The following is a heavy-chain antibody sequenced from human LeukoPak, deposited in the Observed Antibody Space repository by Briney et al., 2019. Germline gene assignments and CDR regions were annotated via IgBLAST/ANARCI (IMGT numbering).Heavy chain of an antibody. CDR2: IHGSGGST. CDR3: ATTRIFYKDYFDF. Sequence: GGSLRLSCAASGFTFNTYGMSWVRQAPGKGLEWVSAIHGSGGSTYYADSVKGRFTISRDISKNTLYLQMNSLRAEDTAVYYCATTRIFYKDYFDFWGQGTLVTVSS. J-gene: IGHJ4*02. CDR1: GFTFNTYG. V-gene: IGHV3-23*01. D-gene: IGHD3-9*01.